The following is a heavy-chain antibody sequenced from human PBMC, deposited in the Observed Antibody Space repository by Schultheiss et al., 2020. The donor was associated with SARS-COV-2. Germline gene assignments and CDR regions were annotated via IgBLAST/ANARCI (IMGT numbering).Heavy chain of an antibody. CDR3: AKGVVSGWTYYFDY. CDR2: IRSKANSYAT. J-gene: IGHJ4*02. Sequence: ESLKISCAASGFTFSGSAMHWVRQASGKGLEWVGRIRSKANSYATAYAASVKGRFTISRDDSKNTLYLQMNSLRAEDTAVYYCAKGVVSGWTYYFDYWGQGTLVTVSS. CDR1: GFTFSGSA. V-gene: IGHV3-73*01. D-gene: IGHD6-19*01.